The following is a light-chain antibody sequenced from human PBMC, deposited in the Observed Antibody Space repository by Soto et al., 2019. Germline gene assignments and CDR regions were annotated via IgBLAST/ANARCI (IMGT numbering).Light chain of an antibody. Sequence: QSALTQPVSVSGSPGQSITISCTGSSSDVGGYNYVSWYQQHPGKAPKLMIFEVTNRASGASHRFSGSKSGNTASLTISGLQAEDEADYYCSSYTSSSIYVFGTGTKLTVL. CDR2: EVT. V-gene: IGLV2-14*01. CDR3: SSYTSSSIYV. J-gene: IGLJ1*01. CDR1: SSDVGGYNY.